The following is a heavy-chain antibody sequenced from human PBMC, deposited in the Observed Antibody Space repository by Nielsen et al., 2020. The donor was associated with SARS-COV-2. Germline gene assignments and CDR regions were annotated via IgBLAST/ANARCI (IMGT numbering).Heavy chain of an antibody. J-gene: IGHJ6*02. CDR2: IIPIFGTA. Sequence: SVKVSCKASGGTFSSYAISWVRQAPGQGLEWMGGIIPIFGTANYAQKFQGRVTITADESTSTAYMELSSLRSEDTAVYYCARGGWRTGTTNYYYHGMDVWGQGTTVTVSS. V-gene: IGHV1-69*13. CDR3: ARGGWRTGTTNYYYHGMDV. D-gene: IGHD1-1*01. CDR1: GGTFSSYA.